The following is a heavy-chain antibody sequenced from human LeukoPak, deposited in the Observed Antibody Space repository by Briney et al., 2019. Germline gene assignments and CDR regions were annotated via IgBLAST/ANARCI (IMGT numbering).Heavy chain of an antibody. CDR2: ISYDGSNK. V-gene: IGHV3-30-3*01. CDR3: ARDFEYYYDSSGNFDY. Sequence: PGGSLRLSCAASGFTFSSYAMHWVRQAPGKGLEWVAVISYDGSNKYYAVSVKGRFTISRDNSKNTLYLQMNSLRAEDTAVYYCARDFEYYYDSSGNFDYWGQGTLVTVSS. J-gene: IGHJ4*02. D-gene: IGHD3-22*01. CDR1: GFTFSSYA.